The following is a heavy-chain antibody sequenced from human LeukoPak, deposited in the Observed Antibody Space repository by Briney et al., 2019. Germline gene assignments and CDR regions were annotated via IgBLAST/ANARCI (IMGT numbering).Heavy chain of an antibody. Sequence: GGSLRLSCAASGFTFSSYSMNWVRQAPGKGLEWVSYISSSSSTIYYADSVKGRFTISRDNAKNSLYLQMNSLRAEDTAVYYCARGSYGDLNWGQGTLVTVSS. V-gene: IGHV3-48*01. J-gene: IGHJ4*02. CDR2: ISSSSSTI. D-gene: IGHD4-17*01. CDR1: GFTFSSYS. CDR3: ARGSYGDLN.